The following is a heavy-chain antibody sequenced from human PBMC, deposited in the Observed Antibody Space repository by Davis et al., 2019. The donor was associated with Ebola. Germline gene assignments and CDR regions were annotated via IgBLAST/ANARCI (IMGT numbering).Heavy chain of an antibody. CDR1: GGSFSGYY. Sequence: MPSETLSLTCAVYGGSFSGYYWSWIRQPPGKGLEWFGEINHSGSTNYNPSLKSRVTISVDTSKDQFSLKLSSVTAADTAVYYCARERDYYDSSGYQVGRYFDYWGQGTLVTVSS. D-gene: IGHD3-22*01. CDR2: INHSGST. J-gene: IGHJ4*02. V-gene: IGHV4-34*01. CDR3: ARERDYYDSSGYQVGRYFDY.